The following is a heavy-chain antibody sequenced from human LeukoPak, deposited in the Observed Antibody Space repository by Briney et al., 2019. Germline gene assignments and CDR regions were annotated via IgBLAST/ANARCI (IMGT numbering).Heavy chain of an antibody. CDR2: ISGSSPAT. J-gene: IGHJ4*02. CDR1: GFPFSSYT. CDR3: AKERQAGDYFTSDH. Sequence: PGGSLGLSCVASGFPFSSYTLSWVRQAPGKGLEWVSAISGSSPATYYSGSVKGRFTISRDNSKNTLYLQMNSLRAEDTAVYYCAKERQAGDYFTSDHWGQGTLVTVSS. V-gene: IGHV3-23*01. D-gene: IGHD4-17*01.